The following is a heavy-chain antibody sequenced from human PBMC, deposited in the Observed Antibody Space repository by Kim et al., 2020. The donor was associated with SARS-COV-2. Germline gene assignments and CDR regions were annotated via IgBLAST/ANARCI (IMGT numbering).Heavy chain of an antibody. D-gene: IGHD6-13*01. V-gene: IGHV4-39*01. Sequence: SETLSLTCTVSGGSISSSSYYWGWIRQPPGKGLEWIGSIYYSGSTYYNPSLKSRVTISVDTSKNQFSLKLSSVTAADTAVYYCARSSSSSYGMDVWGQGTTVTVSS. CDR3: ARSSSSSYGMDV. CDR2: IYYSGST. J-gene: IGHJ6*02. CDR1: GGSISSSSYY.